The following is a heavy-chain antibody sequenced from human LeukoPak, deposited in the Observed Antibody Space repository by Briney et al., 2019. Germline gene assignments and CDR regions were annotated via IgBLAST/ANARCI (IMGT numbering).Heavy chain of an antibody. V-gene: IGHV1-46*01. CDR1: GYTFTSNY. J-gene: IGHJ4*02. CDR3: ARDQEGFDY. Sequence: ASVKVSCKASGYTFTSNYIHWVRQVPGQGLEWMGMIYPRDGSTSYAQKFQGRVTVTRDTSTSTVHMELSGLRSEDTAVYYYARDQEGFDYWGQGTLVTVSS. CDR2: IYPRDGST.